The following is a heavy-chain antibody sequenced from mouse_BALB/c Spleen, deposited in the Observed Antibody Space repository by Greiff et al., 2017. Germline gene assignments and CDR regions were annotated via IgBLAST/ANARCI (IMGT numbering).Heavy chain of an antibody. V-gene: IGHV2-9*02. J-gene: IGHJ3*01. CDR3: ANPLRYDSAWFAY. Sequence: VQLQQSGPGLVAPSQSLSITCTVSGFSLTSYGVHWVRQPPGKGLEWLGVIWAGGSTNYNSALMSRLSISKDNSKSQVFLKMNSLQTDDTAMYYCANPLRYDSAWFAYWGQGTLVTVSA. CDR2: IWAGGST. D-gene: IGHD2-14*01. CDR1: GFSLTSYG.